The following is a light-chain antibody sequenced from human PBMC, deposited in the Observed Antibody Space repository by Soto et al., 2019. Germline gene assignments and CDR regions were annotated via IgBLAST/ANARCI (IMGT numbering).Light chain of an antibody. CDR2: GAS. J-gene: IGKJ1*01. Sequence: EIVLTQSPGTLSLSPGERATLSCRASQSVSSTYLIWYQQKPGQAPRLLIYGASSRATGVPDRFSGGGSGTDLTLAISSLQPEDSATYYCLQDINYPWTFGQGTKVDIK. V-gene: IGKV3-20*01. CDR1: QSVSSTY. CDR3: LQDINYPWT.